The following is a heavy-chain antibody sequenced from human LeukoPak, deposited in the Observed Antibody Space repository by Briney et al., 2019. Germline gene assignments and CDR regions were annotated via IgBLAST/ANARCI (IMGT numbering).Heavy chain of an antibody. CDR2: INPIFGTA. CDR3: ARSFFLGGCNSYYFDY. J-gene: IGHJ4*02. V-gene: IGHV1-69*13. CDR1: GGTFINYA. Sequence: SVTVSFKSSGGTFINYAISWVRQAPGQGREWMGGINPIFGTANYEQKFQGRVTITADEATKKAYIELRRQRSEDTAVYYCARSFFLGGCNSYYFDYWGQGTLVTVSS. D-gene: IGHD5-24*01.